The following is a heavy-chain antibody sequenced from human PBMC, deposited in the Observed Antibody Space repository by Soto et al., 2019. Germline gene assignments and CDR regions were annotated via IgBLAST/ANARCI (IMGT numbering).Heavy chain of an antibody. Sequence: PSETLSLTCTVSGGSISRYYWSWIRQPPGKGLEWIGYMYNTGSTVYNPSFKSRVTISVDTSKNQFSLKLNSVTAADTAVYYCARDLWGYCGTDCYPLDVWGQGTTATVS. J-gene: IGHJ6*02. D-gene: IGHD2-21*02. CDR2: MYNTGST. CDR1: GGSISRYY. CDR3: ARDLWGYCGTDCYPLDV. V-gene: IGHV4-59*01.